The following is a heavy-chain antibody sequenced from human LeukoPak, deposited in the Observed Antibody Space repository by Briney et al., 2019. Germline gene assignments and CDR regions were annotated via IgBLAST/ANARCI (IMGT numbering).Heavy chain of an antibody. Sequence: GGSLRLSCAASGFTFSSYWMHGVRQARGKGLEWVSYISSSSSYTNYADSVKGRFTISRDNAKNSLYLQMNSLRAEDTAVYYCARDSAAVFDYWGQGTLVTVSS. CDR1: GFTFSSYW. CDR3: ARDSAAVFDY. D-gene: IGHD6-13*01. CDR2: ISSSSSYT. J-gene: IGHJ4*02. V-gene: IGHV3-11*05.